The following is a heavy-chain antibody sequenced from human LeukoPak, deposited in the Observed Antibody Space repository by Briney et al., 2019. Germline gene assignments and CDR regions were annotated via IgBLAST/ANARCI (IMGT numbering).Heavy chain of an antibody. D-gene: IGHD6-19*01. CDR1: GGTFGSYA. J-gene: IGHJ4*02. CDR3: ARGSSGWYYFDC. Sequence: GSSVKVSCKASGGTFGSYAISWVRQAPGQGLEWMGGIIPIFGTANYAQKFQGRVTITADKSTSTAYMELSSLRSEDTAVYYCARGSSGWYYFDCWGQGTLVTVSS. CDR2: IIPIFGTA. V-gene: IGHV1-69*06.